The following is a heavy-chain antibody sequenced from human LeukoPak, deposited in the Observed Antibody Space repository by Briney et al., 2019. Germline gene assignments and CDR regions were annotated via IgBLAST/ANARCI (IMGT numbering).Heavy chain of an antibody. J-gene: IGHJ4*02. D-gene: IGHD6-19*01. V-gene: IGHV3-30*18. CDR2: ISYDGSNK. Sequence: PGGSLRLSCAASGFTVSSNEMSWVRQAPGKGLEWVAVISYDGSNKYYADSVKGRFTISRDNSKNTLYLQMNSLRAEDTAVYYCAKDRGIAVAVYYFDYWGQGTLVTVSS. CDR3: AKDRGIAVAVYYFDY. CDR1: GFTVSSNE.